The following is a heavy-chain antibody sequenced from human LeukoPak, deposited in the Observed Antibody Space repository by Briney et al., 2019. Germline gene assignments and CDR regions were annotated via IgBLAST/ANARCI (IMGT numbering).Heavy chain of an antibody. J-gene: IGHJ3*02. CDR1: GFTFSSYA. V-gene: IGHV3-23*01. Sequence: GGSLRLSCAASGFTFSSYAMSWVRQAPGKGLEWVSAISGSGGSTYYADSVKGRFTISRDNSKNTLYLQMNSLRAEDTAAYYCAKSPDSSPDAFDIWGQGTMVTVSS. D-gene: IGHD3-22*01. CDR2: ISGSGGST. CDR3: AKSPDSSPDAFDI.